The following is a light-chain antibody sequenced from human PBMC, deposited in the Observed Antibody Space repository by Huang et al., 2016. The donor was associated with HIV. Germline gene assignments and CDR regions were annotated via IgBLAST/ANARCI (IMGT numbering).Light chain of an antibody. CDR1: QSLLDSDDGNTY. V-gene: IGKV2-40*01. Sequence: IVLTQTPLSLPVTPGEPASISCRSSQSLLDSDDGNTYLDWYLQKPGQSPKLLIYTRSSRASGVPDRFSGSGSGTDFTLKISRVEAEDVGVYYCMQRIEFPYTFGQGTKLHVK. J-gene: IGKJ2*01. CDR3: MQRIEFPYT. CDR2: TRS.